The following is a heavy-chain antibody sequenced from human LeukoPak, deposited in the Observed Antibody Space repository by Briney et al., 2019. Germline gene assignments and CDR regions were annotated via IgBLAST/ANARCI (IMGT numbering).Heavy chain of an antibody. J-gene: IGHJ4*02. CDR2: IYYSGST. Sequence: SETLSLTCTVSGGSISRYYWSWIRQPPAQWLHWIGYIYYSGSTNYNPSLKSRVTISVDTSKNQFSLKLSSVTAADTAVYYCARAGLGLTGYYTNFDYWGQGILVTVSS. CDR1: GGSISRYY. V-gene: IGHV4-59*08. CDR3: ARAGLGLTGYYTNFDY. D-gene: IGHD3-9*01.